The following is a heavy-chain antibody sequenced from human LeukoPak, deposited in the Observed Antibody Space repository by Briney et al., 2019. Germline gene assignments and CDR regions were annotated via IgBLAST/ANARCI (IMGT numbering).Heavy chain of an antibody. D-gene: IGHD6-6*01. Sequence: SETLSLTCAVSGGSISSINWWSWVRQPPGKGLEWIGEIYNSGSTNYNPSLKSRVTISVDKSKNQFSLKLSSVTAADTAVYYCATTEYSSSSSFDYWGQGTLVTVSS. CDR3: ATTEYSSSSSFDY. V-gene: IGHV4-4*02. J-gene: IGHJ4*02. CDR1: GGSISSINW. CDR2: IYNSGST.